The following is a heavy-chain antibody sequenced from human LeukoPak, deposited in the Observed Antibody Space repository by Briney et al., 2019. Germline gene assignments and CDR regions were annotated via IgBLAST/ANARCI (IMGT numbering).Heavy chain of an antibody. J-gene: IGHJ4*02. CDR3: AKAPVTSCRGAYCYPFDS. Sequence: GGSLRLSCAASGFTFSSYAMSWVRQAPGKGLEWVSAISGSGGSTYYADSVKGRFTISRDNSKNTLYLQMNSLRAEDAAVYFCAKAPVTSCRGAYCYPFDSWGQGTLVIVSS. V-gene: IGHV3-23*01. D-gene: IGHD2-15*01. CDR1: GFTFSSYA. CDR2: ISGSGGST.